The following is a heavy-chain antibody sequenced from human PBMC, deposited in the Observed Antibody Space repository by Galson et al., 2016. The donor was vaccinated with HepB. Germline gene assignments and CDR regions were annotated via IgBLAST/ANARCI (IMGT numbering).Heavy chain of an antibody. CDR3: ARVLSAATILPEEDNRFDP. V-gene: IGHV4-39*01. CDR1: TGSISTTSYS. Sequence: SETLSLTCAVSTGSISTTSYSWAWIRQPPGKGLEWIGTIYHSGNTDYNSSLNSRITISVDTSKNQFFLNLRSVTAADTAVFYCARVLSAATILPEEDNRFDPWGQGILVTVSS. CDR2: IYHSGNT. D-gene: IGHD6-25*01. J-gene: IGHJ5*02.